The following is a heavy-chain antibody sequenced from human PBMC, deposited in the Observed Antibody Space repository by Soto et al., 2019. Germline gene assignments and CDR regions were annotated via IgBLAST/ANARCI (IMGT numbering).Heavy chain of an antibody. V-gene: IGHV1-24*01. J-gene: IGHJ6*02. Sequence: ASVKVSCKVSGYTLTELSMHWVRQAPGKGLEWMGGFDPEDGETIYAQKFQGRVTMTEDTSTDTAYMELSSLRSEDTAVYYCATIFSVAARRYPLGGMDVWGQGTTVTVSS. CDR2: FDPEDGET. CDR3: ATIFSVAARRYPLGGMDV. D-gene: IGHD6-6*01. CDR1: GYTLTELS.